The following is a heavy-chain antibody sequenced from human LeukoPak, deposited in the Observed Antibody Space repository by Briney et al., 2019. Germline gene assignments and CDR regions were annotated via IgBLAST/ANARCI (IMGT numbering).Heavy chain of an antibody. CDR3: ARLDDLNTVVVPAARKYYFDY. CDR2: IYYSGST. J-gene: IGHJ4*02. Sequence: SETLSLTCTVSGGSISSSSYYWGWSRQPPGKGLEWIGSIYYSGSTYYNQSLKSRVTISVDTSKNQFSLKLSSVTAADTAVYYCARLDDLNTVVVPAARKYYFDYWGQGTLVTVSS. V-gene: IGHV4-39*07. CDR1: GGSISSSSYY. D-gene: IGHD2-2*01.